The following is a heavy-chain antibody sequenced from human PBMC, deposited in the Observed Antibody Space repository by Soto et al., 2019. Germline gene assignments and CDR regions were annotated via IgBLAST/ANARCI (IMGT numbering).Heavy chain of an antibody. CDR3: AKDSYSIKRGGYDYAHDY. Sequence: GGSLRLSCAASGFTFSSYAMSWVRQAPGKGLEWVSAISGSGGSTYYADSVKGRFTISRDNSKNTLYLQMNSLRAEDTAVYYCAKDSYSIKRGGYDYAHDYWGQGTLVTVSS. CDR2: ISGSGGST. D-gene: IGHD5-12*01. J-gene: IGHJ4*02. CDR1: GFTFSSYA. V-gene: IGHV3-23*01.